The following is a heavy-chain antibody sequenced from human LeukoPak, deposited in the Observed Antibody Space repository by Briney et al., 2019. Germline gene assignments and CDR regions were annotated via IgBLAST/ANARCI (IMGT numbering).Heavy chain of an antibody. CDR1: GFTFSNYW. V-gene: IGHV3-74*01. CDR3: ARNFGGSDSSDFDF. Sequence: PGGFLRLSCAASGFTFSNYWMHWVRQAPGKGLPWVSRIKTDGSETNYADSVKGRFTISRDNAKNTLYLQMSSLRAEDTAVYYCARNFGGSDSSDFDFWGPGTLVTVSS. D-gene: IGHD3-16*01. CDR2: IKTDGSET. J-gene: IGHJ4*02.